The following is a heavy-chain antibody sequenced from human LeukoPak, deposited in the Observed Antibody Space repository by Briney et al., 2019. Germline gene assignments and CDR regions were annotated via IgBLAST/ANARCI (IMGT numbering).Heavy chain of an antibody. J-gene: IGHJ3*02. V-gene: IGHV4-39*01. D-gene: IGHD5-12*01. CDR2: IYYSGST. CDR3: AGSGPSGDAFDI. Sequence: PSETLSLTCTVSGGSISSSSYYWGWIRQPPGKGLEWLGSIYYSGSTYYNPSLKSRVTISVDTSKNQFSLKLSSVTAAATAVYYCAGSGPSGDAFDIWGQGTMVTVSS. CDR1: GGSISSSSYY.